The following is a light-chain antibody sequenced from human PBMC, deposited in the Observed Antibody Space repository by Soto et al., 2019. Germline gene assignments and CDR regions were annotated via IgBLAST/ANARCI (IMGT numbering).Light chain of an antibody. CDR2: GNA. Sequence: QSVLTQPPSASGTPGQRVTISCSGSSSNIGGNTVNWYQQLPGTAPKLLISGNAQRPSGVPDRFSGSKSGTSASLAISGLQSEDEADYYCAAWDDSLNAFVFGTGTKLTVL. CDR3: AAWDDSLNAFV. J-gene: IGLJ1*01. CDR1: SSNIGGNT. V-gene: IGLV1-44*01.